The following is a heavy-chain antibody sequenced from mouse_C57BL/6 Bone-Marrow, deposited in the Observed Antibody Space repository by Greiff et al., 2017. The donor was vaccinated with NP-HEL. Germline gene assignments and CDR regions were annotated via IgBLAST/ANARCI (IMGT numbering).Heavy chain of an antibody. J-gene: IGHJ1*03. Sequence: QVQLQQSGAELMKPGASVKLSCKATGYTFTGYWIEWVKQRPGHGLEWIGEILPGSGSTNYTEKFKGKATFTADTSSNTAYMQLSSLTTEDSAIYYCARDGNSFYWYFDVGGTGTTVTGSS. CDR2: ILPGSGST. CDR3: ARDGNSFYWYFDV. CDR1: GYTFTGYW. D-gene: IGHD2-1*01. V-gene: IGHV1-9*01.